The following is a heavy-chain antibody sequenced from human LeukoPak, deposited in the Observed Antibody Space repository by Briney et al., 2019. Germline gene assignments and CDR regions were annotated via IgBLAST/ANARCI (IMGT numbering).Heavy chain of an antibody. CDR1: GFSVTSNY. V-gene: IGHV3-30*18. D-gene: IGHD6-13*01. Sequence: GGSLRLSCAASGFSVTSNYMNWVRQAPGKGLEWVAVISYDGSNKYYADSVKGRFTISRDNSKNTLYLQMNSLRAEDTAVYYCAKDSPSGASSWSTLDYWGQGTLVTVSS. J-gene: IGHJ4*02. CDR2: ISYDGSNK. CDR3: AKDSPSGASSWSTLDY.